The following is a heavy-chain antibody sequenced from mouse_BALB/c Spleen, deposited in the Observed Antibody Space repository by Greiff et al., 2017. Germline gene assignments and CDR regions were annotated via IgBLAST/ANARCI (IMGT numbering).Heavy chain of an antibody. J-gene: IGHJ4*01. CDR3: ARPGTTVVYYAMDY. CDR1: GFDFSRYW. V-gene: IGHV4-1*02. CDR2: INPDSSTI. D-gene: IGHD1-1*01. Sequence: EVQVVESGGGLVQPGGSLKLSCAASGFDFSRYWMSWVRQAPGKGLEWIGEINPDSSTINYTPSLKDKFIISRDNAKNTLYLQMSKVRSEDTALYYCARPGTTVVYYAMDYWGQGTSVTVSS.